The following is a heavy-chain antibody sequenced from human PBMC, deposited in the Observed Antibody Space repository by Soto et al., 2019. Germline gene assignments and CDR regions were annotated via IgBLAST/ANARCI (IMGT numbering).Heavy chain of an antibody. CDR1: GGSFSGYY. D-gene: IGHD2-8*02. CDR3: ARDKITGLFDY. J-gene: IGHJ4*02. V-gene: IGHV4-34*01. CDR2: INHSGST. Sequence: SSETLALTCAVYGGSFSGYYWTWIRQPPGTGLEWIGEINHSGSTNYNPSLKSRVTISVDTSKNQFSLKLTSVTAADTAVYYCARDKITGLFDYWGQGTLVTVSS.